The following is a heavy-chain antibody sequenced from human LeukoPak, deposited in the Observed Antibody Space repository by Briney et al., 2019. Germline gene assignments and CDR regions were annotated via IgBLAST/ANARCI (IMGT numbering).Heavy chain of an antibody. D-gene: IGHD4-23*01. CDR3: ARRGGDY. V-gene: IGHV4-4*09. J-gene: IGHJ4*02. CDR2: IYTSGST. CDR1: GGSISSYY. Sequence: SETLSLTCTVSGGSISSYYWSWIRQPPGKGLEWIGYIYTSGSTNYNPSFKSRVTISVDTSKNQFSLKLTSVTAADTAVYYCARRGGDYWGQGILVTVSS.